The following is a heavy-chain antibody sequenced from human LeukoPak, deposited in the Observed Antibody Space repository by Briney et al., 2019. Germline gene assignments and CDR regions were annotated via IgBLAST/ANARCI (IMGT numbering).Heavy chain of an antibody. D-gene: IGHD3-10*01. J-gene: IGHJ6*03. CDR1: GGTFSSYA. V-gene: IGHV1-69*13. CDR2: IIPIFGTA. Sequence: SVKVSCKASGGTFSSYAISWVRQAPGQGLEWMGGIIPIFGTANYAQKFQGRVTITADESTSTAYMELSSLRSEDTAVYYCAKLGGQGSGSRVYYYYYYMDVWGKGTTVTISS. CDR3: AKLGGQGSGSRVYYYYYYMDV.